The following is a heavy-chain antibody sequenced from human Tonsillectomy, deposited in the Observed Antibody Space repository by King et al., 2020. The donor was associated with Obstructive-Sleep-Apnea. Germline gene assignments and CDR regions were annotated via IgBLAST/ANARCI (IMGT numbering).Heavy chain of an antibody. CDR3: ARGDIVVVPAPPLRDYYYGMDV. Sequence: VQLVESGAEVKKPGASVKVSCKASGYTFTSYYMHWVRQAPGQGLEWMGIINPSGGSTSYAQKFQGRVTMTRDTSTSTVYMELSSLGSEDTAVYYCARGDIVVVPAPPLRDYYYGMDVWGQGTTVTVSS. CDR1: GYTFTSYY. D-gene: IGHD2-2*01. V-gene: IGHV1-46*01. J-gene: IGHJ6*02. CDR2: INPSGGST.